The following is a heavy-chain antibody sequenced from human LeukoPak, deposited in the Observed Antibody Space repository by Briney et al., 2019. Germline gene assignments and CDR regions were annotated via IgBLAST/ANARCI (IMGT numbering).Heavy chain of an antibody. CDR2: IKTKIDGGTT. Sequence: GGSLRLSCAASGFTFNNAWMNWVRQAPGKGLEWVGLIKTKIDGGTTDYGAPVKGRFTVSRDDSKNTLYLQMNSLRAEDTAVYYCAKDVHYSGSYPDYWGQGTLVTVSS. J-gene: IGHJ4*02. D-gene: IGHD1-26*01. CDR3: AKDVHYSGSYPDY. CDR1: GFTFNNAW. V-gene: IGHV3-15*01.